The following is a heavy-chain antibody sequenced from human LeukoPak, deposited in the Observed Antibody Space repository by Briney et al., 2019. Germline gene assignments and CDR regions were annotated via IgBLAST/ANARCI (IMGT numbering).Heavy chain of an antibody. CDR3: AKDRAGYCSGGSCYFHFFQH. CDR1: GFTFSSYG. Sequence: GGSLRLSCAASGFTFSSYGMHWVRQAPGKGLEWVAVISYDGSNKYYADSVKGRFTISRDNSKSTLYLQMNSLRAEDTAVYYCAKDRAGYCSGGSCYFHFFQHWGQGTLVTVSS. V-gene: IGHV3-30*18. J-gene: IGHJ1*01. CDR2: ISYDGSNK. D-gene: IGHD2-15*01.